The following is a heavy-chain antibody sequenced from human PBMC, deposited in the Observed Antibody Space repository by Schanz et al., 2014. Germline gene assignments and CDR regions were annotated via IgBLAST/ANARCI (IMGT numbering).Heavy chain of an antibody. Sequence: QVVLMESGGGVVRPGRSVRLSCVASGFTFRSYGMHWVRQAPGKGLEWVAHISFDGGKTYYADSVKGRFTISRDNTKNTLFLQMNNLRPEDTAMYFCARVGRDYISLSVLDSLHYWGQGSLVTVS. J-gene: IGHJ4*02. CDR1: GFTFRSYG. CDR2: ISFDGGKT. V-gene: IGHV3-30*04. CDR3: ARVGRDYISLSVLDSLHY. D-gene: IGHD3-10*01.